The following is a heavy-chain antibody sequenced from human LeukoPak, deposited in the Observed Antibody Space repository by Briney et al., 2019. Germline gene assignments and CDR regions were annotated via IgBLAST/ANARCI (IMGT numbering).Heavy chain of an antibody. D-gene: IGHD3-3*01. Sequence: GGSLRLSCAASGFTFSSYGMHWVRQAPGKGLEWVALISYDGSDQYYPDSVRGRFTVSRDDSKNTLYLHMDSLRAEDTAVYYCAKAGIFGVVSKYYYYGMDVWGQGTTVTVSS. V-gene: IGHV3-30*18. CDR2: ISYDGSDQ. J-gene: IGHJ6*02. CDR1: GFTFSSYG. CDR3: AKAGIFGVVSKYYYYGMDV.